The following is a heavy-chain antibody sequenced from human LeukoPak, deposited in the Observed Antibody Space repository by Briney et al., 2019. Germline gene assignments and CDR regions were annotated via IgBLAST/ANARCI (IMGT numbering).Heavy chain of an antibody. CDR2: IYSGGST. V-gene: IGHV3-53*01. D-gene: IGHD4-17*01. CDR1: GFTVSSNY. J-gene: IGHJ3*02. Sequence: GGSLRLSCAASGFTVSSNYMSWVRQAPGKGLEWVSVIYSGGSTYYADSVKGRFTISRDNSKNTLYLQMNSLRAEDTAVYYCARGDYGDYRGAFDIWGQGTMVTVSS. CDR3: ARGDYGDYRGAFDI.